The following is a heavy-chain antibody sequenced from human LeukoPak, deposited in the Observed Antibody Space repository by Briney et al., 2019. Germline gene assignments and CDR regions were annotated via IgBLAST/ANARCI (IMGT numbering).Heavy chain of an antibody. J-gene: IGHJ6*02. V-gene: IGHV1-18*01. Sequence: ASVKVSCKASGYTFTSYGISWVRQAPGQGLEWMGWISAYNGNTNYAQKLQGRVTMTTDTSTSTAYMELRSLRSDDTAVYYCARALYCSSTSCYYYYYGMDVWGQGTTVTVSS. CDR2: ISAYNGNT. CDR1: GYTFTSYG. CDR3: ARALYCSSTSCYYYYYGMDV. D-gene: IGHD2-2*01.